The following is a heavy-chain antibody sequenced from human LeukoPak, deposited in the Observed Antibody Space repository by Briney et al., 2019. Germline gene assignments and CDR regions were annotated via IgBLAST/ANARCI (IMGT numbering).Heavy chain of an antibody. CDR2: INPNSGGT. Sequence: GASGKVSCKASGYTFTGYYMHWVRQAPGQRLEWMGWINPNSGGTNYAQKFQGRVTMTRETSISTAYMELRRMRSDDTAVYSCARTRTTVVAPDHSGQGTLVTVSS. CDR1: GYTFTGYY. J-gene: IGHJ4*02. V-gene: IGHV1-2*02. D-gene: IGHD4-23*01. CDR3: ARTRTTVVAPDH.